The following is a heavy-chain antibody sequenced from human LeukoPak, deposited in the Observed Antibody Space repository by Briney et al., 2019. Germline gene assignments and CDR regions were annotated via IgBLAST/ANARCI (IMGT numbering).Heavy chain of an antibody. D-gene: IGHD3-3*01. CDR3: ATDYDFWSGYYRGYFDY. CDR1: GYTFTGYY. J-gene: IGHJ4*02. Sequence: ASVKASCKASGYTFTGYYMHWVRQAPGQGLEWMGWINPNSGGTNYAQKFQGRVTMTRDTSISTAYMELSRLRSDDTAVYYCATDYDFWSGYYRGYFDYWGQGTLVTVSS. CDR2: INPNSGGT. V-gene: IGHV1-2*02.